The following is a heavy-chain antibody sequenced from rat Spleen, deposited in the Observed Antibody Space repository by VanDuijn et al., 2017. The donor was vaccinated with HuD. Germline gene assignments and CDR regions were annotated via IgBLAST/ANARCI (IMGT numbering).Heavy chain of an antibody. CDR3: ASWFYGGFDY. D-gene: IGHD1-11*01. CDR1: GFTFSNFG. Sequence: EVQLVESGGGLVQPGRSLKLSCAVSGFTFSNFGFVWVRQAPTKGLEWVASISPGGGNTFYRDSVKGRFTISRDNAKTTLSLKMDSLRSEETATYYCASWFYGGFDYWGQGVMVTVSS. V-gene: IGHV5S13*01. CDR2: ISPGGGNT. J-gene: IGHJ2*01.